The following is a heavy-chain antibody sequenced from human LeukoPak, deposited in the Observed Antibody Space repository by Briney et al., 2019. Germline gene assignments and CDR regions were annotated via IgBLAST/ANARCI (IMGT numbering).Heavy chain of an antibody. V-gene: IGHV1-69*05. CDR2: IIPIFGTA. D-gene: IGHD3-22*01. Sequence: SVKVSCKASGGTFSSYAISWVRQAPGQGLEWMGRIIPIFGTANYAQKFQGRVTITTDESTSTAYMELSSLRSEDTAVHYCARDLYYYDSSGWRRGAFDIWGQGTMVTVSS. CDR3: ARDLYYYDSSGWRRGAFDI. CDR1: GGTFSSYA. J-gene: IGHJ3*02.